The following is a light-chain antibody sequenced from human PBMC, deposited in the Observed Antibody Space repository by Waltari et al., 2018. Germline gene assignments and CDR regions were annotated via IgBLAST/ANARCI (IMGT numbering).Light chain of an antibody. Sequence: EIVLTQSPGTLSLSPGDTATLSCRPSHHVNTYLAWYQQRPGQAPRLRIYDATNRAPGVPVRISVRGSGTEFIRTVSSIEQEDSAVCVCQQGSGGPSFGGGTKVEI. J-gene: IGKJ4*01. CDR1: HHVNTY. V-gene: IGKV3-11*01. CDR3: QQGSGGPS. CDR2: DAT.